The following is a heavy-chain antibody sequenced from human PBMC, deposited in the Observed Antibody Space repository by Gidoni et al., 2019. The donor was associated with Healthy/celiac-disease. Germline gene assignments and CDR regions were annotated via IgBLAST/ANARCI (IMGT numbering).Heavy chain of an antibody. D-gene: IGHD3-22*01. J-gene: IGHJ3*02. Sequence: EVQLVEYGGGLVQPGRSLRLSCTASGFTFGDDAMSCFRQAPGKGLEWVGFIISKAYGGTTEYAASVKGRFTISRDDSKSIAYLQMNSLKTEETAVYYCTRDVLTITMIVVVQPDNGSQGTMVTVSS. CDR3: TRDVLTITMIVVVQPDN. CDR2: IISKAYGGTT. CDR1: GFTFGDDA. V-gene: IGHV3-49*03.